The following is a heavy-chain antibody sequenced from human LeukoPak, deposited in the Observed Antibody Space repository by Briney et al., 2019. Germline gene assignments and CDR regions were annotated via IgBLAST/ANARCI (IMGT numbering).Heavy chain of an antibody. CDR2: INWDGGST. CDR1: GFTFDDHG. D-gene: IGHD2-2*01. Sequence: GGSLRLSCAASGFTFDDHGMSWVRQAPGKGLEWVSAINWDGGSTGYADSVKGRFTISRDNAKNTLYLQMNSLRAEDTAVYYCARDWYHAIDYWGQGTLVTVSS. V-gene: IGHV3-20*04. J-gene: IGHJ4*02. CDR3: ARDWYHAIDY.